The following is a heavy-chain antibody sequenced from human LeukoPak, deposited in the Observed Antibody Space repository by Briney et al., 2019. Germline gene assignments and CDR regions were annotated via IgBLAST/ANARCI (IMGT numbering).Heavy chain of an antibody. J-gene: IGHJ4*02. Sequence: GGSLRLSCAASGFTFSSFGMHWVRQAPGKGLEWVAVLSNDGSKSYYADSVKGRFTISRDNSKNTLHLQMNSLRAEDTAVYYCARDGGGGTYSNYWGQGTLVTVSS. V-gene: IGHV3-30*03. CDR2: LSNDGSKS. D-gene: IGHD1-26*01. CDR1: GFTFSSFG. CDR3: ARDGGGGTYSNY.